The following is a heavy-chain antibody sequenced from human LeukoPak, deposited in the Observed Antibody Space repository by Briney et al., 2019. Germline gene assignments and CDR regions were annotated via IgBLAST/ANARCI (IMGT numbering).Heavy chain of an antibody. Sequence: PSETLSLTCTVSGGYITSYYWSWIRQPPGKGLEWIGYTFNSGSTNYNPSLKSRVTISVDTSKNQFSLKLSSVTAADTAVYFCALGDCSSTSCYVFDYWGQGTLVTVSS. V-gene: IGHV4-59*01. CDR3: ALGDCSSTSCYVFDY. D-gene: IGHD2-2*01. CDR2: TFNSGST. J-gene: IGHJ4*02. CDR1: GGYITSYY.